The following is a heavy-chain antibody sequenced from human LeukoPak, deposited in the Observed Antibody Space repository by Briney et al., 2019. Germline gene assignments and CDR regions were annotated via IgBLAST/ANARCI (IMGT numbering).Heavy chain of an antibody. CDR2: ISTYNGDT. D-gene: IGHD6-25*01. Sequence: ASVKVSCKASGYTFNTYGISWVRQAPGQGLEWMGWISTYNGDTSYVQNLQSRVTMTTDTSTSTAYMELMSLRSDDTAVYYCLRDAQRPRLTPDYWGQGTLVTVSS. V-gene: IGHV1-18*01. CDR3: LRDAQRPRLTPDY. CDR1: GYTFNTYG. J-gene: IGHJ4*02.